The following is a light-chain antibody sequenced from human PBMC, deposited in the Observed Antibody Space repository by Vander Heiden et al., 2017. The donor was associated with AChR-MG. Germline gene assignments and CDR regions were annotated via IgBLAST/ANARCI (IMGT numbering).Light chain of an antibody. Sequence: DIVMTQSPDSLAVSLGERATINCKSSQSVLYSSNNKNYLARYQQKPGQPPKLLIYWASTRESGVPDRFSGSGSGTDFTLTISSLQAEDVAVYYCQQYYSTLFGPGTKVDIK. CDR3: QQYYSTL. CDR2: WAS. J-gene: IGKJ3*01. V-gene: IGKV4-1*01. CDR1: QSVLYSSNNKNY.